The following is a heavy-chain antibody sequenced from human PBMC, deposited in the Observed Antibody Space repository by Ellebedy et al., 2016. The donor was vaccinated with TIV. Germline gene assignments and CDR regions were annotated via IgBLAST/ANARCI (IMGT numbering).Heavy chain of an antibody. D-gene: IGHD5-24*01. CDR2: ISYHGTYK. CDR1: GFTFSDYG. CDR3: AKDQNGPRDDYNYGVAY. J-gene: IGHJ4*02. Sequence: PGGSLRLSCAASGFTFSDYGMHWVRQTPGKGLEWVAAISYHGTYKYYADSVKGRFSISRDNSRNTLYLQMDSLRPEDTAVYYGAKDQNGPRDDYNYGVAYWGQGTLVTVSS. V-gene: IGHV3-30*18.